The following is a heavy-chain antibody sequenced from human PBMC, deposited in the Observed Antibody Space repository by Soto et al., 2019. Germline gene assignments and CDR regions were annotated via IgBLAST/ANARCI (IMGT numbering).Heavy chain of an antibody. CDR3: PGSSDSSSWYVYYYYGMDV. CDR1: GGTFSSYT. Sequence: QVQLVQSGAEVKKPGSSVKVSCKASGGTFSSYTISWVRQAPEQGLEWMGRIIPILGIANYAQKFQGRVTITADKSTSRAYMELSSLRSEDTAVYYCPGSSDSSSWYVYYYYGMDVWGQGTTVTVSS. J-gene: IGHJ6*02. V-gene: IGHV1-69*02. D-gene: IGHD6-13*01. CDR2: IIPILGIA.